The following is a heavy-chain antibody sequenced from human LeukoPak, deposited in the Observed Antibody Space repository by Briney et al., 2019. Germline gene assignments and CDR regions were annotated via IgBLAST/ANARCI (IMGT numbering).Heavy chain of an antibody. J-gene: IGHJ6*02. CDR3: GRDGGVAYGLDV. Sequence: GGSLRLSCAASGFTFSTCIMQWVRQAPGKGLEWVAVIFSDGTEKYYADSVKGRFTISRDNSKNTLYLQMDSLRADDTAVYYCGRDGGVAYGLDVWGQGTTVTVSS. V-gene: IGHV3-30*04. CDR2: IFSDGTEK. D-gene: IGHD3-3*01. CDR1: GFTFSTCI.